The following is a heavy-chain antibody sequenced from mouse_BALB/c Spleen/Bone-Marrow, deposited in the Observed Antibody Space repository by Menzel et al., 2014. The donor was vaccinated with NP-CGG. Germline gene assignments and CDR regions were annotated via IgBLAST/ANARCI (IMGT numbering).Heavy chain of an antibody. D-gene: IGHD2-4*01. V-gene: IGHV2-9*02. CDR3: AREGPTMITTDFDY. Sequence: QVQLKESGPGLVAPSQSLSITCTVSGFSLTSYGVHWVRQPPGKSLEWLGVIWAGESTNYNSALMSRLSISKDNSKSQVFLKMNSLQADDTAMYYCAREGPTMITTDFDYWGQGTTLTVSS. CDR2: IWAGEST. J-gene: IGHJ2*01. CDR1: GFSLTSYG.